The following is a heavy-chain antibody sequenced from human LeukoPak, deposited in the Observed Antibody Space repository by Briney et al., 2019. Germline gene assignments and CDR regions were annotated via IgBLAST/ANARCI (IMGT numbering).Heavy chain of an antibody. Sequence: SETLSLTCTVSGVSISSSNYYWAWIRQPPGKGLEWIGSIYYSGSTYYNPSLKSRVTISIDRSKNQFSLKLSSVTAADMAVYYCAVPSGYCSGGSCYRSWGQGTLVTVSS. CDR1: GVSISSSNYY. CDR2: IYYSGST. CDR3: AVPSGYCSGGSCYRS. V-gene: IGHV4-39*01. J-gene: IGHJ1*01. D-gene: IGHD2-15*01.